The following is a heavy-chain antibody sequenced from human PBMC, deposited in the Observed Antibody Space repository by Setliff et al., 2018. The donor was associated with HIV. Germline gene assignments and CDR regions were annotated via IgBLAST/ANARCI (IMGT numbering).Heavy chain of an antibody. J-gene: IGHJ1*01. CDR2: IGGSGGSS. V-gene: IGHV3-23*01. CDR1: GFSFSSYA. Sequence: PGGSLRLSCAATGFSFSSYAMNWVRQTPGKGLEWVSGIGGSGGSSYYADSVKGRFTVSRDYSQNTIYLQMSSLRVEDSAVYYCVRDGDCSGGICDSLNVPEYFQYWGQGTLVTVSS. D-gene: IGHD2-15*01. CDR3: VRDGDCSGGICDSLNVPEYFQY.